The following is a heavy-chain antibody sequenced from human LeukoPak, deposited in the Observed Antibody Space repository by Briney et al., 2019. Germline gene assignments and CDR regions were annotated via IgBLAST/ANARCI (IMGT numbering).Heavy chain of an antibody. CDR1: GFTFSSYA. CDR2: VTGNAANT. J-gene: IGHJ1*01. D-gene: IGHD2/OR15-2a*01. V-gene: IGHV3-23*01. CDR3: TKRYVNSNYWQSLGE. Sequence: GGSLRLSCAASGFTFSSYAMSWVRQAPGKGLEWVSGVTGNAANTYYADSVKGRFAISRDSSKNTVYLQMNSLRVEDTAIYYCTKRYVNSNYWQSLGEWGQGTLVTVSS.